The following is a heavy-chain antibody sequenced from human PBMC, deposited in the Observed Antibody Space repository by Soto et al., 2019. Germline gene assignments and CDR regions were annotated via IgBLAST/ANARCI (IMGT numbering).Heavy chain of an antibody. Sequence: SETLSLTCTVSGGSISSGDYYWSWIRQPPGKGLEWIGYIYYSGSTYYNPSLKSRVTISVDTSKNQFSLKLSSVTAADTAVYYCARGTNYYDSSGYEAVYFDYWGQGTLVTVSS. CDR2: IYYSGST. CDR1: GGSISSGDYY. D-gene: IGHD3-22*01. V-gene: IGHV4-30-4*01. J-gene: IGHJ4*02. CDR3: ARGTNYYDSSGYEAVYFDY.